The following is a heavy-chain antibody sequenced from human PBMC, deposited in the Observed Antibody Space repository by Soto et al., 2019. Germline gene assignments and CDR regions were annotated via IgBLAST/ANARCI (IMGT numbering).Heavy chain of an antibody. V-gene: IGHV4-39*01. Sequence: QLQLQESGPGLVKPSETLSLTCTVSGASVTSSTYYWGWIRQPPGKGLEWIGSIYSSGSTYYNPSHRSRVTISVDTSKNQFSLKLTSVTAADTAVYYCANDYGDYKSYYGMDVWGQGTTVTVSS. CDR2: IYSSGST. CDR1: GASVTSSTYY. D-gene: IGHD4-17*01. CDR3: ANDYGDYKSYYGMDV. J-gene: IGHJ6*02.